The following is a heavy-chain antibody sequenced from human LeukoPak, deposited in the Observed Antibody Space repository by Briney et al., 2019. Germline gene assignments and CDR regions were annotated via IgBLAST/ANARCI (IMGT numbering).Heavy chain of an antibody. J-gene: IGHJ4*02. Sequence: SETLSLTCTVSGGSISSSSYYWGWIRQPPGKGLEWIGSIYYSGSTYYNPSLKSRVTISVDTSKNQFSLKLSSVTAADTAVYYCARSSIWFGELSAFDYWGQGTLVTVSS. CDR3: ARSSIWFGELSAFDY. CDR2: IYYSGST. D-gene: IGHD3-10*01. CDR1: GGSISSSSYY. V-gene: IGHV4-39*01.